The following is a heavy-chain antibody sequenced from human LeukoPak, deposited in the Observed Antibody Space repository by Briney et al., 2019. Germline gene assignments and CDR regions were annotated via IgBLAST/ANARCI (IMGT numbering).Heavy chain of an antibody. D-gene: IGHD5-24*01. V-gene: IGHV1-46*01. J-gene: IGHJ4*02. CDR1: GYIIATYY. CDR3: ARVSRDGDYLFDY. Sequence: ASVKVSCKASGYIIATYYIDWVRQAPGQGLEWMGRINPSGGSTNYARQFQDRVTMTSDTSTTTVYMELSSLRSEDTAVYFCARVSRDGDYLFDYWGQGTLVTVSS. CDR2: INPSGGST.